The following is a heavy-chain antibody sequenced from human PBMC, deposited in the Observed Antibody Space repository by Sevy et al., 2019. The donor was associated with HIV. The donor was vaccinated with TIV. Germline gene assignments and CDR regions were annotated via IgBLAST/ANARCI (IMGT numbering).Heavy chain of an antibody. D-gene: IGHD3-3*01. CDR2: IYYSWST. V-gene: IGHV4-39*01. CDR3: AVITIFGVVTDNWFDP. CDR1: GGSISSSSYY. J-gene: IGHJ5*02. Sequence: SETLSLTCTVSGGSISSSSYYWGWIRQPPGKGLEWIGSIYYSWSTYYYPSLKSRVTLSLDTSKNQVSLKLSSVTAADTAVYYCAVITIFGVVTDNWFDPWGQGTRVTVSS.